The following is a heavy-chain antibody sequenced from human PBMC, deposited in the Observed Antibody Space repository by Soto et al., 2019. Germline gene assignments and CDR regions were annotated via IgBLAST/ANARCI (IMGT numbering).Heavy chain of an antibody. CDR3: ARESRGCSSTSCYREFDY. CDR1: GGSVSSGSYY. V-gene: IGHV4-61*01. CDR2: IYYSGST. J-gene: IGHJ4*02. D-gene: IGHD2-2*02. Sequence: KTSETLSLTCTVSGGSVSSGSYYWSWIRQPPGKGLEWIGYIYYSGSTNYNPSLKSRVTISVDTSKNQFSLKLSSVAAADTAVYYCARESRGCSSTSCYREFDYWGQGTLVTVSS.